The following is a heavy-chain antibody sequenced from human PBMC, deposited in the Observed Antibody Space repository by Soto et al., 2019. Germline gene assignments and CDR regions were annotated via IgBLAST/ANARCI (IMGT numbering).Heavy chain of an antibody. CDR3: ARDCSGGSCYGVY. J-gene: IGHJ4*02. V-gene: IGHV1-18*04. CDR1: CYTFTSYG. CDR2: ISAYNGNT. D-gene: IGHD2-15*01. Sequence: SVKVSCKASCYTFTSYGISWGRQAPGQGLEWMGWISAYNGNTNYAQKLQGRVTMTTDTSTSTAYMELRSLRSDDKAVYYCARDCSGGSCYGVYWGQGTPVTVYS.